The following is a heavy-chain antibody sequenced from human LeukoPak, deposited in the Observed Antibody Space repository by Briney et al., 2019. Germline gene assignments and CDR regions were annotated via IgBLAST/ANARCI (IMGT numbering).Heavy chain of an antibody. J-gene: IGHJ4*02. D-gene: IGHD6-13*01. V-gene: IGHV1-69*05. Sequence: SVKVSCKASGGTFSSYAISWVRQAPGQGLEWMGGIIPIFGTANYAQKFQGRVTMTRDTSTSTVYMELSSLRSEDTAVYYCAREGRQQLEIDYWGQGTLVTVSS. CDR1: GGTFSSYA. CDR3: AREGRQQLEIDY. CDR2: IIPIFGTA.